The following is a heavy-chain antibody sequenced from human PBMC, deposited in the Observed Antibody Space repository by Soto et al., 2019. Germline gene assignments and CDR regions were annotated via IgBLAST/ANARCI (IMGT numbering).Heavy chain of an antibody. CDR3: ASGSYGSSEYFQH. D-gene: IGHD5-18*01. CDR1: GYTFTSYA. Sequence: ASVKVSCKASGYTFTSYAMHWVRQAPGQRLEWMGWINAGNGHTKYSQKFQGRVTITRDTSASTAYMELSSLRSEDTAVYYCASGSYGSSEYFQHWGHGTLVTVSS. CDR2: INAGNGHT. J-gene: IGHJ1*01. V-gene: IGHV1-3*01.